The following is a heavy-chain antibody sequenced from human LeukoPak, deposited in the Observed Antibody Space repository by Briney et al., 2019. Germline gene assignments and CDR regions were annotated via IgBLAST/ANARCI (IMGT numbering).Heavy chain of an antibody. Sequence: GGSLRLSCAASGFTFGTYWMSWVRQTPGKGLEWVANITPDGSEIYYVDSVKGRFTISRDNGKNSLYLQMTSLRAEDTAVYYCAREGENSGYYADYWGQGTLVTVSS. V-gene: IGHV3-7*04. CDR3: AREGENSGYYADY. CDR2: ITPDGSEI. J-gene: IGHJ4*02. CDR1: GFTFGTYW. D-gene: IGHD3-22*01.